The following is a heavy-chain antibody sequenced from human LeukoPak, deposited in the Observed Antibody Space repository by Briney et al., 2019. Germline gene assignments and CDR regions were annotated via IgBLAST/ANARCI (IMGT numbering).Heavy chain of an antibody. V-gene: IGHV4-59*05. J-gene: IGHJ4*02. Sequence: SETLSLTCTVSGGSISSYYWSWIRQPAGKGLEWIGSIYYSGSTYYNPSLKSRVTISVDTSKNQFSLKLSSVTAADTAVYYCASTMVRGVIITDYWGQGTLVTVSS. CDR1: GGSISSYY. D-gene: IGHD3-10*01. CDR2: IYYSGST. CDR3: ASTMVRGVIITDY.